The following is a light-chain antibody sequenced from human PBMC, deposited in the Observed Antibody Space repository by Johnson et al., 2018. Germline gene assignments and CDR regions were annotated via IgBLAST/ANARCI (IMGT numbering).Light chain of an antibody. CDR2: ENN. V-gene: IGLV1-51*02. Sequence: QSVLMQPPSVSAAPGQKVTISCSGSSSNIGNNYVSWYQQLPGTAPKLLIYENNKRPSGIPDRFSGSKSGTSATLGITGLQTGDEAYYYCGTWDSSLSAGNVFGTGTKVTVL. CDR1: SSNIGNNY. CDR3: GTWDSSLSAGNV. J-gene: IGLJ1*01.